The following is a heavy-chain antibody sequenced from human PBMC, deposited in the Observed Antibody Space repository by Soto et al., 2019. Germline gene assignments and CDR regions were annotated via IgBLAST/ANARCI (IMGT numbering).Heavy chain of an antibody. CDR1: GFTFSDYY. CDR2: ISSSNSYT. Sequence: QVQLVESGGGLVKPGGSLRLSCAASGFTFSDYYMSWIRQAPGKGLEWVSYISSSNSYTNYADSVKGRVTISRDNAKNSLYLQMNSLRAEDTAVYYCASHVHDAFDIWGQGTMVTVSS. J-gene: IGHJ3*02. CDR3: ASHVHDAFDI. D-gene: IGHD3-10*02. V-gene: IGHV3-11*05.